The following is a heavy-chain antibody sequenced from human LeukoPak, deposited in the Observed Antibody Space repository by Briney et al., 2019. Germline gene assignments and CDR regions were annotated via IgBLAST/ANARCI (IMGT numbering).Heavy chain of an antibody. D-gene: IGHD1-26*01. Sequence: GGSLRLSCAACGFTFSSYNMNWVRQAPGKGLEWVSSITSSSSYIYYADSVKGRFTISRDNAKNSLYLQMNSLRAEGTAVYYCARDPYSGRYGDYYYYYMDVWGKGTTVTISS. V-gene: IGHV3-21*01. CDR1: GFTFSSYN. CDR2: ITSSSSYI. J-gene: IGHJ6*03. CDR3: ARDPYSGRYGDYYYYYMDV.